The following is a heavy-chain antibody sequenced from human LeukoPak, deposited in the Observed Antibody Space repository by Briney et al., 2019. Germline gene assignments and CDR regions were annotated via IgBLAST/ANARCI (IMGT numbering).Heavy chain of an antibody. J-gene: IGHJ6*03. CDR1: GGSISSYY. V-gene: IGHV4-59*01. Sequence: PSETLSLTCTVSGGSISSYYWSWIRQPPGKGLEWIGYIYYSGSTYYNPSLKSRVTISVDTSKNQFSLKLSSVTAADTAVDYCARTTEGYCRGRSCYSYYYYMDVWGKGTTVTVSS. CDR2: IYYSGST. D-gene: IGHD2-15*01. CDR3: ARTTEGYCRGRSCYSYYYYMDV.